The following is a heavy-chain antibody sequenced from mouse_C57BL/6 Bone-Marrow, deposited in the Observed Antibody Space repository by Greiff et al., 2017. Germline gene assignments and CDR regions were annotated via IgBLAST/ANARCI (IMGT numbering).Heavy chain of an antibody. J-gene: IGHJ3*01. Sequence: EVKLMESGGGLVKPGGSLKLSCAASGFTFSSYAMSWVRPTPEKRLEWVATISDGGSYTYYPDNVKGRLTISRDNAKNNLYLQMSHLKSEDTAMYYCARDPITTVVKGFAYWGQGTLVTVSA. CDR2: ISDGGSYT. CDR1: GFTFSSYA. V-gene: IGHV5-4*01. D-gene: IGHD1-1*01. CDR3: ARDPITTVVKGFAY.